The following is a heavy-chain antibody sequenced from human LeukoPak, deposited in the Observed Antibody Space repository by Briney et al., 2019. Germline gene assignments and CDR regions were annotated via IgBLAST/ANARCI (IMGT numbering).Heavy chain of an antibody. CDR3: AKDHEAEYYYDSSGLD. J-gene: IGHJ4*02. CDR2: INWNGGST. D-gene: IGHD3-22*01. V-gene: IGHV3-20*04. Sequence: GGSLRLACAASGFTFDDYGMSWVRQAPGKGLELVSGINWNGGSTGYADSVKGRFTISRDNAKNSLYLQMNSLGAEDTAVYYCAKDHEAEYYYDSSGLDWGQGTLVTVSS. CDR1: GFTFDDYG.